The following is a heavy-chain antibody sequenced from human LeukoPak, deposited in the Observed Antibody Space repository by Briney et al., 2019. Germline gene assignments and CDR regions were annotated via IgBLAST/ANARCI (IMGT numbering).Heavy chain of an antibody. D-gene: IGHD2-2*01. Sequence: SETLSLTCTVSGGSISSSSYYWGWIRQPPGKGLEWIGSIYYSGSTYYNPSLKSRVTISVDTSKNQFSLKLSSVTAADTAVYYCARGGVVPAASGWFDPWGQGTLVTVSS. CDR1: GGSISSSSYY. V-gene: IGHV4-39*07. CDR3: ARGGVVPAASGWFDP. J-gene: IGHJ5*02. CDR2: IYYSGST.